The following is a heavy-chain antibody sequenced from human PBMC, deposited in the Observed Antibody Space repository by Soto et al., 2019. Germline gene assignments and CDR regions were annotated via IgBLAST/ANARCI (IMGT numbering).Heavy chain of an antibody. CDR1: GYRFTSYW. V-gene: IGHV5-51*01. CDR3: ARQRGNRGIAAPYGTDV. Sequence: GESLETSRKGPGYRFTSYWIGWVRQMPGKGLEWMGIIYPGDSDTRYSPSFQGQVTISADKSISTAYLQWSSLKASDPAMYYCARQRGNRGIAAPYGTDVWGQGTTVTVSS. J-gene: IGHJ6*02. CDR2: IYPGDSDT. D-gene: IGHD6-13*01.